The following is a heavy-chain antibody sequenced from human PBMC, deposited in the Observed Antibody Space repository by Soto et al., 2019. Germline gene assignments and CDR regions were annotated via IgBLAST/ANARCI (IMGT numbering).Heavy chain of an antibody. CDR1: GFTFSSYA. Sequence: GGSPRLSCAASGFTFSSYAMSWVRQAPGKGLEWVSAISGSGGSTYYADSVKGRFTISRDNSKNTLYLQMNSLRAEDTAVYYCAKDRRDSSGYSPIWGQGTMVTVSS. J-gene: IGHJ3*02. CDR2: ISGSGGST. CDR3: AKDRRDSSGYSPI. D-gene: IGHD3-22*01. V-gene: IGHV3-23*01.